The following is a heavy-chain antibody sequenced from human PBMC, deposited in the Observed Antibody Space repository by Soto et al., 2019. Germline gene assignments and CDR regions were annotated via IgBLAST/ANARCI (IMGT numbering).Heavy chain of an antibody. Sequence: PGGSLRLSCAASGFTFSSYAMSWVRQAPGKGLQWISSLSGSGGSTYYADSVKGRFTISRDNSKNTLYLQMDSPRAEDTAVYHCAKDHGFYCSSDNCHNYFDFWGQGTLVTVSS. D-gene: IGHD2-2*01. CDR3: AKDHGFYCSSDNCHNYFDF. CDR1: GFTFSSYA. J-gene: IGHJ4*02. V-gene: IGHV3-23*01. CDR2: LSGSGGST.